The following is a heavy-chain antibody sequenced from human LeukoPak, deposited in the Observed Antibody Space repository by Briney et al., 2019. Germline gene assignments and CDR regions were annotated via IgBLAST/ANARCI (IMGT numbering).Heavy chain of an antibody. CDR2: ISSSGSTI. CDR3: ARAYYYYGMDV. CDR1: GFTFSSYE. V-gene: IGHV3-48*03. Sequence: GGSLRLSCAASGFTFSSYEMNWVRQAPGKGLEWVSYISSSGSTIYYADSVKGRFTISRDNAKNSLYLQMTSLRAEDTAVYYCARAYYYYGMDVWGQGTTVTVSS. J-gene: IGHJ6*02.